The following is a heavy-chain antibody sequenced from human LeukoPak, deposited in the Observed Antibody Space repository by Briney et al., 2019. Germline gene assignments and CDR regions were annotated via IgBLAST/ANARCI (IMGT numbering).Heavy chain of an antibody. D-gene: IGHD1-26*01. J-gene: IGHJ4*02. Sequence: PGGSLRLSCAASGFTFSSYGMHWVRQAPGKGLEWVAVIWFDGSNKYYADSVKGRFTISRDNSKNTLYLQMNSLRVEDTAVYYCARGSGSYYVRPNFDYWGQGTLVTVSS. V-gene: IGHV3-33*01. CDR3: ARGSGSYYVRPNFDY. CDR1: GFTFSSYG. CDR2: IWFDGSNK.